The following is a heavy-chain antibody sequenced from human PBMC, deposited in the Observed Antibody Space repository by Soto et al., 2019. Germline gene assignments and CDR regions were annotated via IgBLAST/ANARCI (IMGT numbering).Heavy chain of an antibody. CDR2: MYPSGSS. CDR3: AREGFDHRTDS. Sequence: QVQLQESGPGLVKPSETLSLTCAVSGGSIDTPNWWSWYRRPPGKGLEWIGEMYPSGSSNRNPSLNSRLTISLDTSNNHCSLKLTSLTAADTAIYYCAREGFDHRTDSWGQGIPVTVSS. CDR1: GGSIDTPNW. V-gene: IGHV4-4*02. J-gene: IGHJ4*02.